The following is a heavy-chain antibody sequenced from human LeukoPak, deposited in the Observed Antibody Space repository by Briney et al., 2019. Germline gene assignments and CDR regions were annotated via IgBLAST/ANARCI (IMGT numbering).Heavy chain of an antibody. CDR1: GFTFSNAW. D-gene: IGHD3-10*01. J-gene: IGHJ4*02. CDR2: IKSKTDGGAT. V-gene: IGHV3-15*01. Sequence: PGGSLRLSCAASGFTFSNAWMSWVRQAPGKGLEWVGRIKSKTDGGATDYAAPVKGRFTISRDDSKNTLYLQMNSLKTEDTAVYYCTTDRVILWFGELLAAAYWGQGTLVTVSS. CDR3: TTDRVILWFGELLAAAY.